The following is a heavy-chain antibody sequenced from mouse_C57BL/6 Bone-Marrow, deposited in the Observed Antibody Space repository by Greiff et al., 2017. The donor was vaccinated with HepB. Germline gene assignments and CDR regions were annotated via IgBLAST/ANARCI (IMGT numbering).Heavy chain of an antibody. J-gene: IGHJ3*01. CDR3: ADYYGSRFAY. D-gene: IGHD1-1*01. CDR1: GYAFTSYG. CDR2: IYPRSGNT. V-gene: IGHV1-81*01. Sequence: QVQLKESGAELARPGASVKLSCKASGYAFTSYGISWVKQRTGQGLEWIGEIYPRSGNTYYNEKFKGKATLTADKSSSTAYMELRSLTSEDSAVYFCADYYGSRFAYWCQGTRVTVSA.